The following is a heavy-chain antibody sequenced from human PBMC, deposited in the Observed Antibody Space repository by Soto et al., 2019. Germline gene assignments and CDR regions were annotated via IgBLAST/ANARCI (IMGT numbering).Heavy chain of an antibody. CDR2: FSADNGNI. V-gene: IGHV1-18*01. CDR1: GYTFTSYG. CDR3: ARTKYSSGWYGGYYFDN. D-gene: IGHD6-19*01. Sequence: QVQLVQSGAEVKKPGASVKVSCKASGYTFTSYGISWVRQAPGPGLEWMTWFSADNGNINYAQKLQGRVTMTTDTSTSTTYMELRSLRSDDTAVYYCARTKYSSGWYGGYYFDNWGQGTLVTVSS. J-gene: IGHJ4*02.